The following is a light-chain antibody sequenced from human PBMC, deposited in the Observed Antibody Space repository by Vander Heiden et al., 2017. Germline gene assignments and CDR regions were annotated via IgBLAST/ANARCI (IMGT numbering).Light chain of an antibody. CDR3: QQSYSNPYCFT. V-gene: IGKV1-39*01. Sequence: DIQMTQSPSSLSASVADRVTITCRASQSISSYLNWYQQKPGKAPKLLIYAASSLQSGVPSRFSGSGSGTDFTLTISSLQPEDFATYYCQQSYSNPYCFTFGQGTKLEIK. J-gene: IGKJ2*01. CDR2: AAS. CDR1: QSISSY.